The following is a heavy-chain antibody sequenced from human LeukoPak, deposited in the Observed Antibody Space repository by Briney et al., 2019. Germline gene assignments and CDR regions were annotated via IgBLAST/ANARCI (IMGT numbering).Heavy chain of an antibody. V-gene: IGHV4-34*01. J-gene: IGHJ6*02. CDR1: GGSFSGYY. D-gene: IGHD6-6*01. CDR3: ARGRIAARPHPSPPYYYYGMDV. CDR2: INHSGST. Sequence: SETLSLTCAVYGGSFSGYYWSWIRQPPGKGLEWIGEINHSGSTNYNPSLKRRVTISVDTSKNQFSLKLSSVTAADTAVYYCARGRIAARPHPSPPYYYYGMDVWGQGTTVTVSS.